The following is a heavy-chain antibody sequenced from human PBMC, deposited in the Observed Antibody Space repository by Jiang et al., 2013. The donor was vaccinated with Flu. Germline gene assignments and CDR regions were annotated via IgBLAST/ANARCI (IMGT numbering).Heavy chain of an antibody. J-gene: IGHJ3*02. Sequence: SGVGVGWIRQPPGKALEWLALIYWNDDKRYSPSLKSRLTITKDTSKNQVVLTMTNMDPVDTATYYCAHRPGLRIFSSCYAFDIWGQGTMVTVSS. CDR1: SGVG. CDR2: IYWNDDK. CDR3: AHRPGLRIFSSCYAFDI. V-gene: IGHV2-5*01. D-gene: IGHD6-13*01.